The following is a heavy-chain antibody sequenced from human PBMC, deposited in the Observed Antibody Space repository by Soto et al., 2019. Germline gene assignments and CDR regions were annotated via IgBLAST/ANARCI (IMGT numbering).Heavy chain of an antibody. D-gene: IGHD1-26*01. CDR2: ISSSSSYT. J-gene: IGHJ4*02. CDR1: GFTFSDYY. Sequence: QVQLVESGGGLVKPGGSLRLSCAASGFTFSDYYMSWIRQAPGKGLEWVSYISSSSSYTNYADSVKGRFTISRDNAKNSLNLQMNSLRAEDTAVYYCARAVGATSPDYWGQGTLVTVSS. V-gene: IGHV3-11*05. CDR3: ARAVGATSPDY.